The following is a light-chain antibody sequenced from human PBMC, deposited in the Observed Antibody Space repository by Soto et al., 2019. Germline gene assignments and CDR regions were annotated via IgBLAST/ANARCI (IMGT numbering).Light chain of an antibody. CDR2: EVS. CDR1: NSDVGSYKY. V-gene: IGLV2-14*01. CDR3: TSFSNSTYV. Sequence: QSVLTQPASVSGSPGQSITISCTGSNSDVGSYKYVSWYQQHPGKAPKLIIYEVSNRPSGVSNRFSGSKSGNTASLTPSGLQAEDEAEYYCTSFSNSTYVFGTGTKVTVL. J-gene: IGLJ1*01.